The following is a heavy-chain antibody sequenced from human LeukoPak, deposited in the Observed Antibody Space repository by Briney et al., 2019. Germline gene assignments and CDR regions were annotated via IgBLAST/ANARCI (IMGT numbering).Heavy chain of an antibody. J-gene: IGHJ4*02. V-gene: IGHV3-23*01. CDR3: AKDGGLWVSAHWGDS. CDR1: GFTFRSYT. D-gene: IGHD7-27*01. CDR2: ITTSDGNT. Sequence: GGSLRLSCAAYGFTFRSYTMSWVRQAPGKGLEWVSTITTSDGNTYYADSVKGRFTVSRDNSKNTLFLQMNSLRAEDTAVYYCAKDGGLWVSAHWGDSWGRGTLVTVSS.